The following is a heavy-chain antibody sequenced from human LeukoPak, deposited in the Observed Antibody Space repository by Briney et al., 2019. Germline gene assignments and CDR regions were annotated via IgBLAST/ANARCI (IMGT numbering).Heavy chain of an antibody. D-gene: IGHD3-10*01. CDR3: ARDQLRTMVRGATPDY. J-gene: IGHJ4*02. Sequence: ASVKVSCKASGYTFSGYYMHWVRQAPGQGLEWMGWINPNSGGTNYAQKFQGRVTMTRDTSISTAYMELSRLRSDDTAVYYCARDQLRTMVRGATPDYWGQGTLVTVSS. CDR1: GYTFSGYY. V-gene: IGHV1-2*02. CDR2: INPNSGGT.